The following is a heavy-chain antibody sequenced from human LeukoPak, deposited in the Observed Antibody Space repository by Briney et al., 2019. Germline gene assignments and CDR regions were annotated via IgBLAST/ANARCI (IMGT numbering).Heavy chain of an antibody. V-gene: IGHV1-18*01. CDR2: ISAYTGNT. J-gene: IGHJ4*02. Sequence: GASVKVSCKASGYTFTSYGISWVRQAPGQGLEWMGWISAYTGNTNYAQKLQGRVTMTTDTSTSTAYMELRSLRSDDSAVYYCARNAIFGVVIISTFDYWGQGTLVTVSS. CDR3: ARNAIFGVVIISTFDY. D-gene: IGHD3-3*01. CDR1: GYTFTSYG.